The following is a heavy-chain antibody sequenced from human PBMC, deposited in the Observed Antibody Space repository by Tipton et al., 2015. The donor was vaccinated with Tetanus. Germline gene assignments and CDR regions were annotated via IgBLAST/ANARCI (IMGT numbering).Heavy chain of an antibody. J-gene: IGHJ5*02. V-gene: IGHV3-23*01. D-gene: IGHD2-2*01. CDR1: GFYFPVYA. Sequence: SLRLSCAASGFYFPVYAVSWVRQVPGKGLEWVSSISGSGDRTYYSDSVEGRFTISRDNSANRLFLQMNSLKADDTAVYYCARGLGRLYCTSTVCHPNWCGPWGQGTLVTVSS. CDR3: ARGLGRLYCTSTVCHPNWCGP. CDR2: ISGSGDRT.